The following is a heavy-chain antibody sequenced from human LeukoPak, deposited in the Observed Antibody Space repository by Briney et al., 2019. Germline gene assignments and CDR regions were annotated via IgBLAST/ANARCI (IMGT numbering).Heavy chain of an antibody. D-gene: IGHD5-12*01. J-gene: IGHJ4*02. Sequence: GASLKISCKGSGSTFTGYYMHWVRQAPGQGLEWMGWINPNSGGTNYAQKFQGRVTMTRDTSISTAYMELSRLRSDDTAVYYCAREKSSGYVYTFDYWGQGTLVTVSS. CDR2: INPNSGGT. CDR3: AREKSSGYVYTFDY. CDR1: GSTFTGYY. V-gene: IGHV1-2*02.